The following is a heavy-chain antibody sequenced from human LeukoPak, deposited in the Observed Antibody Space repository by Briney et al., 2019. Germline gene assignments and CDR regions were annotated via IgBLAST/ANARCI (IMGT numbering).Heavy chain of an antibody. V-gene: IGHV4-59*01. D-gene: IGHD6-13*01. Sequence: SETLSLTCTVSGGSISSYYWSWIRQPPGKGLEWIGYIYYSGSANYNPSLKSRVTISVDTSKNQFSLKLNSVTAADTAVYYCARAAAGTTGLFDYWGQGTLVTVSS. CDR3: ARAAAGTTGLFDY. CDR2: IYYSGSA. J-gene: IGHJ4*02. CDR1: GGSISSYY.